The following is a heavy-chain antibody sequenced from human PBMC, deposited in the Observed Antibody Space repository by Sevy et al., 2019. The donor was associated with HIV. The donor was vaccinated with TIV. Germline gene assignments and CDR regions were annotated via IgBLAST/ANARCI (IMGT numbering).Heavy chain of an antibody. CDR2: IYYSGST. V-gene: IGHV4-59*01. CDR1: GGSISSYY. J-gene: IGHJ4*02. D-gene: IGHD3-10*01. CDR3: ARSGSGMATTWDFDY. Sequence: SETLSLTCTVSGGSISSYYWSWIRQPPGKGLEWIGYIYYSGSTNYNPSLKSPFTISVDTSKNQFSLKRSSVTAADTAVYECARSGSGMATTWDFDYWGQGTLVTVSS.